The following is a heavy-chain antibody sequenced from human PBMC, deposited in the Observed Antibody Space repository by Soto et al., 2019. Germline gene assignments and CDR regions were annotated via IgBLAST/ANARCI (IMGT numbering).Heavy chain of an antibody. J-gene: IGHJ5*02. Sequence: SVKVSCKASGGTFSSYAISWVRQAPGQGLEWMGGIIPIFGTANYAQKFQGRVTITADESTSTAYMELSSLRSEDTAVYYCATEFLEWFGWFDPWGQGTLVTVSS. V-gene: IGHV1-69*13. CDR3: ATEFLEWFGWFDP. CDR2: IIPIFGTA. CDR1: GGTFSSYA. D-gene: IGHD3-3*01.